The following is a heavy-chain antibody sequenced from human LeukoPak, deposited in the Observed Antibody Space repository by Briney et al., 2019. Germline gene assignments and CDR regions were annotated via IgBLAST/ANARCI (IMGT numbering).Heavy chain of an antibody. V-gene: IGHV3-21*01. CDR1: GFTFTNYN. Sequence: GGSLRLSCAASGFTFTNYNFYWVRQAPGRGLEWVSSISSTSSYIYYADSVKGRFTISRDNSKNTLYLQMNSLRAEDTAVYYCARDAAHYDNWFDPWGQGTLVTVSS. J-gene: IGHJ5*02. CDR3: ARDAAHYDNWFDP. D-gene: IGHD4-17*01. CDR2: ISSTSSYI.